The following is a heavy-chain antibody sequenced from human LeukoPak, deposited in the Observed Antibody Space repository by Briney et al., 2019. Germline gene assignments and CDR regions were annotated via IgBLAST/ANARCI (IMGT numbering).Heavy chain of an antibody. V-gene: IGHV3-23*01. D-gene: IGHD2-2*01. CDR1: GFTFSSYA. J-gene: IGHJ4*02. CDR3: AKGGGYCSSTSCYGGGPDY. Sequence: GGSLRLSCAASGFTFSSYAMSWVRQAPGKGLEWVSAISGSGGSTYYADSVKGRFTISRDNSKNTLYLQMNSLRAEDTAVYYCAKGGGYCSSTSCYGGGPDYWGQGTLVTVSS. CDR2: ISGSGGST.